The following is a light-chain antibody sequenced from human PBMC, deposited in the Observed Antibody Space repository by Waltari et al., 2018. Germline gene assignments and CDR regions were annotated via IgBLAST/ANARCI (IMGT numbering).Light chain of an antibody. CDR3: GSWDSSLGIGV. CDR2: EVN. CDR1: TLNLGNNY. J-gene: IGLJ3*02. Sequence: QSVLTQAPSVSAAPGQTHTISCSGSTLNLGNNYVSWYQQLPGAAPKSVIYEVNRRPSGIPDRFSGSKSGASATLGITGLQAGDEDDYYCGSWDSSLGIGVLGAGTRLTVL. V-gene: IGLV1-51*01.